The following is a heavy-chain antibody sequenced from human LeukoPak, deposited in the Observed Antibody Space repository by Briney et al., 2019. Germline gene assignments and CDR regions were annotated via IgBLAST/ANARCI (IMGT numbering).Heavy chain of an antibody. CDR1: GFTFSNYA. D-gene: IGHD6-13*01. CDR3: ATGGSSWHDY. Sequence: GGSLRLSCAASGFTFSNYAMSWVRQAPGKGLEWVSAISGIGGSTYYADSVKGRFTISRDNSKNTLYLQMNSLRAEDTAVYYCATGGSSWHDYWGQGTLVTVSS. J-gene: IGHJ4*02. CDR2: ISGIGGST. V-gene: IGHV3-23*01.